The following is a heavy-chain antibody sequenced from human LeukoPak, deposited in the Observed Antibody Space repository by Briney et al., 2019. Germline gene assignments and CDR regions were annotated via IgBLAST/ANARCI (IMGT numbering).Heavy chain of an antibody. D-gene: IGHD2-21*02. J-gene: IGHJ4*02. CDR1: GFTLSSYE. V-gene: IGHV3-74*01. CDR3: ARELPREVTLDY. CDR2: INSDGSRT. Sequence: GGSLRLSCAASGFTLSSYEMHWVRQAPGKGLVWVSRINSDGSRTGHADSVKGRFTISRDNAKNTLYLQMNSLRAEDTAIYYCARELPREVTLDYWGQGTLVTVSS.